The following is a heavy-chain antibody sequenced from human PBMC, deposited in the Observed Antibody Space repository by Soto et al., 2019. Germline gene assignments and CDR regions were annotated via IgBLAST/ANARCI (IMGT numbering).Heavy chain of an antibody. CDR1: GFNVSSNY. V-gene: IGHV3-53*04. CDR3: ARGHDYGEHSTRTIAAYFQN. J-gene: IGHJ1*01. D-gene: IGHD4-17*01. CDR2: MYSGGST. Sequence: EVQLVESGGGLVQPGGSLRLSCAASGFNVSSNYMSWVRQAPGKGLEWVSVMYSGGSTYYADSVKGRFTISRHNSKNTLYLRINSLRGEDMAVYYCARGHDYGEHSTRTIAAYFQNWGQGTLVTVSS.